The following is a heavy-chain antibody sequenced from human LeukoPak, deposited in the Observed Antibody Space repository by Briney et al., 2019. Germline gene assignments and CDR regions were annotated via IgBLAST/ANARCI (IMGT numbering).Heavy chain of an antibody. Sequence: GSLRLSCAASGFTFSSYGMSWVRQAPGKGLEWVSAISGSGGSTYYADSVKGRFTISRDNAKNSLYLQMNSLRAEDTAVYYCARGSSSWSFAYYYYYMDVWGKGTTVTISS. CDR3: ARGSSSWSFAYYYYYMDV. CDR2: ISGSGGST. D-gene: IGHD6-13*01. V-gene: IGHV3-23*01. J-gene: IGHJ6*03. CDR1: GFTFSSYG.